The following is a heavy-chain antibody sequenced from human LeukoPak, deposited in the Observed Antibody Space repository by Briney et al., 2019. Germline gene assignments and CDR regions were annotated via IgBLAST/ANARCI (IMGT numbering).Heavy chain of an antibody. Sequence: GRSLRLSCAASGFTFRSYAMTWVRQAPGEGLEWVSSISATGDSAYSADSVKGRFTVSRDNSKNMVYLQMNSLRAEDTAVYYCAKDLHGDYVRWGDYWGQGTLVTVSS. CDR1: GFTFRSYA. V-gene: IGHV3-23*01. CDR2: ISATGDSA. CDR3: AKDLHGDYVRWGDY. D-gene: IGHD4-17*01. J-gene: IGHJ4*02.